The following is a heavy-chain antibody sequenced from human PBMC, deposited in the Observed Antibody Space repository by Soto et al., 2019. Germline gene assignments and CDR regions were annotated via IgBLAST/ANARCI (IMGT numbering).Heavy chain of an antibody. CDR1: GFTFSSYA. V-gene: IGHV3-23*01. D-gene: IGHD3-3*01. Sequence: GGSLRLSCAASGFTFSSYAMSWVRQAPGKGLEWVSAISGSGGSTYYADSVKGRFTISRDNSKNTLYLQMNSLRAEDTAVYYCAKDQTRVLDPNWFDSWGQGTLVTVSS. CDR3: AKDQTRVLDPNWFDS. J-gene: IGHJ5*01. CDR2: ISGSGGST.